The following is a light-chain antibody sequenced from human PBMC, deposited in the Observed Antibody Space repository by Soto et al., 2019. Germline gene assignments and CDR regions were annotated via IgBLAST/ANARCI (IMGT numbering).Light chain of an antibody. CDR3: QQFNNYPLT. J-gene: IGKJ4*01. Sequence: EIVMTQSPATLSVSPGETASLSCRASQSAGNFLAWYQQKPGQAPGLLIYYISTRATGIPARFSGSGSGTEFTLTSNSLQSEDFATFFCQQFNNYPLTFGGGTKVDIK. CDR1: QSAGNF. CDR2: YIS. V-gene: IGKV3D-15*01.